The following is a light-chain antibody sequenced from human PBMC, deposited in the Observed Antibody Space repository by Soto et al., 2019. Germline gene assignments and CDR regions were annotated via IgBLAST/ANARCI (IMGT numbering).Light chain of an antibody. CDR3: QQYGDLPWT. CDR1: QSVNSN. CDR2: GAS. J-gene: IGKJ1*01. Sequence: EIMMTQSPVTLSVSPGERATLSCRASQSVNSNLAWYQQKPGQAPRLLIYGASTRATGIPDRFSGSGSGTDFTLTIDRLESEDFAVYFCQQYGDLPWTFGQGTKVDIK. V-gene: IGKV3-15*01.